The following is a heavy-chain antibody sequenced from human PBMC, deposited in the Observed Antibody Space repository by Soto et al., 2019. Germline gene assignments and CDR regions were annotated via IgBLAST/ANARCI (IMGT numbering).Heavy chain of an antibody. D-gene: IGHD3-16*01. CDR3: AAKAWIGGVY. J-gene: IGHJ4*02. CDR2: INHSGST. CDR1: GGSFSGYY. V-gene: IGHV4-34*01. Sequence: SETLSLTCAVYGGSFSGYYWSWIRQPPGKGLEWIGEINHSGSTNYNPSLKSRVTISVDTSKNQFSLKLSSVTAADTAVYYCAAKAWIGGVYWGQGTLVTVSS.